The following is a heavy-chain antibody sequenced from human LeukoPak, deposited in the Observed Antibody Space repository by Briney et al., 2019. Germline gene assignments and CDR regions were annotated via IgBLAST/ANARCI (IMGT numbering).Heavy chain of an antibody. Sequence: GESLQISCKASGYSFSTHWIGWVRQMPGKGLEWMGIIYPGDSDTRYSPSFQGQVTISADKSISTAYLQWSSLKASDTAMYYCARRSYYDSSGFDYWGQGTLVTVSS. CDR2: IYPGDSDT. CDR1: GYSFSTHW. CDR3: ARRSYYDSSGFDY. V-gene: IGHV5-51*01. J-gene: IGHJ4*02. D-gene: IGHD3-22*01.